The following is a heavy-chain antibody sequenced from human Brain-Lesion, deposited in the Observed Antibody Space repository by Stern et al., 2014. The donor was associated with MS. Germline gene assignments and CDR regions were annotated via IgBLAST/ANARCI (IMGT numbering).Heavy chain of an antibody. CDR2: FDPADGET. CDR3: ATDRDDFRSGYSAPTKGYGLDV. Sequence: VQLVESGAEVKKPGASVKVSCKVSGYTLPELSMHWVRQAPGKGLEWLGGFDPADGETIYAQKFQGRVTMTEDTSTDTAYMELSSLRSEDTAVYYCATDRDDFRSGYSAPTKGYGLDVWRQGTTVTVTS. V-gene: IGHV1-24*01. CDR1: GYTLPELS. J-gene: IGHJ6*02. D-gene: IGHD3-3*01.